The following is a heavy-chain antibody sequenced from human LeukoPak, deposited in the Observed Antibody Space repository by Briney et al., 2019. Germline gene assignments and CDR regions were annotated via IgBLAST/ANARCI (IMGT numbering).Heavy chain of an antibody. V-gene: IGHV3-23*01. CDR2: ISGSGGST. CDR3: AKDHEYYDFWSGYGDYMDV. CDR1: GFTFSSYA. D-gene: IGHD3-3*01. J-gene: IGHJ6*03. Sequence: PGGSLRLPCAASGFTFSSYAMSWVRQAPGKGLEWVSAISGSGGSTYYADSVKGRFTISRDNSKNTLYLQMNSLRAEDTAVYYCAKDHEYYDFWSGYGDYMDVWGKGTTVTVSS.